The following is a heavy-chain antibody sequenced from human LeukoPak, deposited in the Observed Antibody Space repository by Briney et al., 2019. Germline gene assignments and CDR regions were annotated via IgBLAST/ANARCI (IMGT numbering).Heavy chain of an antibody. Sequence: GGSLRLSCAASGFTFSDYYMSWIRQAPGKGLEWLSYISSSGNTIYYADSVKGRFTISRDNAKNSLYLQMNSLRAEETAVYYCARLGSGYSLDYWGQGTLVTVSS. CDR2: ISSSGNTI. D-gene: IGHD3-22*01. J-gene: IGHJ4*02. V-gene: IGHV3-11*01. CDR3: ARLGSGYSLDY. CDR1: GFTFSDYY.